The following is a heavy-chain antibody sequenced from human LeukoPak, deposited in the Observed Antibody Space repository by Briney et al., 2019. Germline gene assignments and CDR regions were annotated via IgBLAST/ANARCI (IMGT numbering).Heavy chain of an antibody. Sequence: GGSLRLSCAASGFTFSSYSMNWVRQAPGKGLEWVSYISSSSSTIYYADSVKGRFTISRDNAKNSLYLQMNSLRAEDTAVYYCAKDLMYHAAYGMDVWGQGTTVTVSS. V-gene: IGHV3-48*01. CDR2: ISSSSSTI. CDR3: AKDLMYHAAYGMDV. CDR1: GFTFSSYS. J-gene: IGHJ6*02. D-gene: IGHD2-2*01.